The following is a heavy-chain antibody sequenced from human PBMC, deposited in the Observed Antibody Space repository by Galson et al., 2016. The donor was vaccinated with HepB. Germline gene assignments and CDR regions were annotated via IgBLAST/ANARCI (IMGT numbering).Heavy chain of an antibody. CDR3: ARVYYFRLGY. CDR2: ITSSSDTL. V-gene: IGHV3-48*02. J-gene: IGHJ4*02. D-gene: IGHD3-10*01. CDR1: GFIFSVYN. Sequence: SLRLSCAASGFIFSVYNMNWARQAPGKGLECIAWITSSSDTLYYADSVKGRFTISRENAKNSLYLAMNSLRDEETAVNYCARVYYFRLGYWGQGTLVTVSS.